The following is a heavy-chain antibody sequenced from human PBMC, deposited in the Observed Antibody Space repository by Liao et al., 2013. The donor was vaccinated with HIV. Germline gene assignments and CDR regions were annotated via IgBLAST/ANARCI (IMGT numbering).Heavy chain of an antibody. J-gene: IGHJ4*02. CDR1: GGSVSSGGYS. D-gene: IGHD2-2*02. CDR3: ATGPDCSSTSCYSY. CDR2: IYHSGST. Sequence: QLQLQESGSGLVKPSQTLSLTCAVSGGSVSSGGYSWSWIRRPPGKGLEWIGYIYHSGSTYYNPSLKSRVTISGDRSKNQFSLKLRSATAADTAVYYCATGPDCSSTSCYSYWGQGTLVTVSS. V-gene: IGHV4-30-2*01.